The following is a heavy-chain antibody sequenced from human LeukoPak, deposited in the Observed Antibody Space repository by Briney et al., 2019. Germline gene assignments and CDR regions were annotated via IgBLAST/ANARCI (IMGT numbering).Heavy chain of an antibody. D-gene: IGHD4-17*01. CDR1: VDSLSSYY. Sequence: SETLSLTCTVSVDSLSSYYWSWIRQPPGKTLKWICYIYYRGSNNYNPPLESRVTMSVETSKNQFSLTLRSMTAADTGVYYCARQPYGDYEPLKIDSWGHGTLVTVSS. J-gene: IGHJ5*01. CDR2: IYYRGSN. V-gene: IGHV4-59*08. CDR3: ARQPYGDYEPLKIDS.